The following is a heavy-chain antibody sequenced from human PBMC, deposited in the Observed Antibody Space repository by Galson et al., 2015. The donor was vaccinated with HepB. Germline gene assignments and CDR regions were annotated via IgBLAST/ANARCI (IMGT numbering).Heavy chain of an antibody. D-gene: IGHD1-14*01. CDR1: GFTFSDAW. CDR3: TTTVRPEDFVDY. CDR2: VKSRTFGGTA. J-gene: IGHJ4*02. Sequence: SLRLSCAASGFTFSDAWMSWVRQAPGKGLEWVGRVKSRTFGGTADYGTPVKGRFTISRDDSKHTLSLLMNSLKTEDTAVYYCTTTVRPEDFVDYWGQGSLVT. V-gene: IGHV3-15*01.